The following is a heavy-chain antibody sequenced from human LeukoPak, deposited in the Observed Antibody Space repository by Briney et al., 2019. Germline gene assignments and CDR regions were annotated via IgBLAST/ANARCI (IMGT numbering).Heavy chain of an antibody. Sequence: PGGSQRLSCAASGFTFSNWARQTPGKGLRWVAVKWYDGGKKYYADSLKGRFTISGDNSSPRAEDTAVHYCAREIGLCLCQRLLGGQGTLVTVSS. V-gene: IGHV3-33*01. D-gene: IGHD6-25*01. CDR3: AREIGLCLCQRLL. J-gene: IGHJ4*02. CDR2: KWYDGGKK. CDR1: GFTFS.